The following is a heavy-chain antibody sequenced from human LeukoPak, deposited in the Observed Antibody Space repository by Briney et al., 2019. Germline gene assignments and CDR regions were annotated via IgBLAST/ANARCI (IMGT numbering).Heavy chain of an antibody. CDR2: IYYTGST. V-gene: IGHV4-59*11. D-gene: IGHD3-22*01. CDR1: GDSISSHY. J-gene: IGHJ4*02. CDR3: ARATDSSGYYYRGATRYYFDY. Sequence: SETLSLTCTVSGDSISSHYWSWIRQPPGKGPEWIGYIYYTGSTNYNPSLKSRVTISVDTSKNQFSLKLSSVTAADTAVYYCARATDSSGYYYRGATRYYFDYWGQGTLVTVSS.